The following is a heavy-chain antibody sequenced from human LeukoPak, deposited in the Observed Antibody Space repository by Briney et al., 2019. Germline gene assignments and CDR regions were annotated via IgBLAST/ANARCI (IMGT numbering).Heavy chain of an antibody. Sequence: SETLSLTCTVSGGSISSYYWSWIRQPPGKGLEWIGYIYYSGSTNYNPSLKSRVTISVDTSKNQFSLKLSSVTAADTAVYYCARENQGFGELWPHEKRGPVEYFDYWGQGTLVTVSS. V-gene: IGHV4-59*01. J-gene: IGHJ4*02. CDR1: GGSISSYY. CDR2: IYYSGST. D-gene: IGHD3-10*01. CDR3: ARENQGFGELWPHEKRGPVEYFDY.